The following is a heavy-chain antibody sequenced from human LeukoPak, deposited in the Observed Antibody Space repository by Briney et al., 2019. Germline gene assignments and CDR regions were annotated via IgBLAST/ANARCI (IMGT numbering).Heavy chain of an antibody. D-gene: IGHD1-7*01. J-gene: IGHJ6*03. CDR1: GGTFSSYA. CDR3: ARGLVTGTTYYYYYMDV. Sequence: ASVNVSCKASGGTFSSYAISWVRQAPGQGLEWMGGIIPIFGTANYAQKFQGRVTITTDESTSTAYMELSSLRSEDTAVYYCARGLVTGTTYYYYYMDVWGKGTTVTVSS. CDR2: IIPIFGTA. V-gene: IGHV1-69*05.